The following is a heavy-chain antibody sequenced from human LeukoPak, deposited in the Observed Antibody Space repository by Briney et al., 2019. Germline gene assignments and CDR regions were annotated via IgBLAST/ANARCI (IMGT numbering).Heavy chain of an antibody. Sequence: GGSLRLSCAASGLTFSSHWMHWVRQAPGKGLGWVANIRQDGHENYYADSVKGRFSISRDNAENSVFLQMNNLRVEDTAVYHCVRKGGSRPNDAFDIWGQGTKVAVSS. CDR3: VRKGGSRPNDAFDI. D-gene: IGHD2-15*01. J-gene: IGHJ3*02. CDR2: IRQDGHEN. V-gene: IGHV3-7*03. CDR1: GLTFSSHW.